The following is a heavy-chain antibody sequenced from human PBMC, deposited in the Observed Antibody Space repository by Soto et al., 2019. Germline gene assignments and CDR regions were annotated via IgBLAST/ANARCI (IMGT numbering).Heavy chain of an antibody. CDR1: GFTFSRYD. V-gene: IGHV3-13*04. CDR3: TGGALGFDP. D-gene: IGHD6-6*01. CDR2: IGTSGDT. Sequence: EVQVVESGGGLVQPGGSLRLSCAASGFTFSRYDMHWVRQATGRGLEWVSGIGTSGDTYYAGSVKGRFTISRENAKNSVYLQMNSLRAGDTAVYYCTGGALGFDPWGQGTLVAVSS. J-gene: IGHJ5*02.